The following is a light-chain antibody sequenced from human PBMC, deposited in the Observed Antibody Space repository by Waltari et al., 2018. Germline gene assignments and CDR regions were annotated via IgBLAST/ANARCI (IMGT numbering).Light chain of an antibody. CDR1: ALPKQY. CDR3: QSADSSGTYV. J-gene: IGLJ1*01. CDR2: KDS. Sequence: SYELTQTPSVSVSPGQTARITCSGEALPKQYAYWYQQKPGQAPVLLIYKDSERPSGIPERFSGSSSGTTVTLTISGVQAEDEADYYCQSADSSGTYVFGTGTKVTVL. V-gene: IGLV3-25*03.